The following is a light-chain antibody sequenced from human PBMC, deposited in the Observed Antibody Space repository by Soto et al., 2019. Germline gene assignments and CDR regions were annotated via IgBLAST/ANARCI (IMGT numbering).Light chain of an antibody. Sequence: EIVLTQSPGTLSLSPGERATLSCRASQSVTSSYLAWYQQKPGQAPRLLIYGAFNRATDVPARFSGGGSGTEFTLTISSLQSEDFAEYHCQQYNNWPQTFGQGTKVDIK. CDR1: QSVTSSY. J-gene: IGKJ1*01. V-gene: IGKV3-15*01. CDR3: QQYNNWPQT. CDR2: GAF.